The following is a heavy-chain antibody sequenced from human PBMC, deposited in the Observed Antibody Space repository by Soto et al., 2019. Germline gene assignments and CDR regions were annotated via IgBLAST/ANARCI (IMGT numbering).Heavy chain of an antibody. V-gene: IGHV4-31*03. CDR2: IYYSGNT. J-gene: IGHJ5*02. CDR3: ARGWDYYDSSGYYLQGGNWFDP. CDR1: GGSISSADCY. Sequence: PSETLSLTCTVYGGSISSADCYWSWIRQHPGKDLEYIGYIYYSGNTYYNPSLKSRLTISIDTSKNQFSLKLSSVTAADTAVYYCARGWDYYDSSGYYLQGGNWFDPWGQGTLVTVSS. D-gene: IGHD3-22*01.